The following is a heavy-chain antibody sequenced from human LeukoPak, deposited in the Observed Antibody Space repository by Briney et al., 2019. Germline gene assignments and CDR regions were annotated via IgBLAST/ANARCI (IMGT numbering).Heavy chain of an antibody. J-gene: IGHJ4*02. V-gene: IGHV3-30*02. D-gene: IGHD6-13*01. CDR3: ALKSSSWASFDY. Sequence: QPGGSLRLSCAASGFTFSSYGMHWVRQAPGKGLEWVAFIRYDGSNKYYADSVKGRFTISRDNSKNTLYLQVNSLRAEDTAVYYCALKSSSWASFDYWGQGTLVTVSS. CDR2: IRYDGSNK. CDR1: GFTFSSYG.